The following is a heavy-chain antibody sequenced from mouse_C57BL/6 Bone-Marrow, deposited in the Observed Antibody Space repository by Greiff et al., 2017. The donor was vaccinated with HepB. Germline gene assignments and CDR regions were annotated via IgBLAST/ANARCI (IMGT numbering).Heavy chain of an antibody. CDR3: ERPYSNLFAY. J-gene: IGHJ3*01. CDR1: GYTFTSYG. V-gene: IGHV1-81*01. CDR2: IYPRSGNT. D-gene: IGHD2-5*01. Sequence: QVQLQQSGAELARPGASVKLSCKASGYTFTSYGISWVKQRTGQGLEWIGEIYPRSGNTYYNEKFKGKATLTADKSSSTAYMELRSLTSEDSAVYICERPYSNLFAYWGQGTLVTVSA.